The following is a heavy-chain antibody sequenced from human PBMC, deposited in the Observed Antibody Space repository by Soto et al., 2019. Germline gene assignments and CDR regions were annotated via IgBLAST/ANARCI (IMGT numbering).Heavy chain of an antibody. Sequence: EVQLVESGGGLVQPGRSLRLSCAASGFTFDDYAMHWVRQAPGKGLEWVSGISWNGGSIDYADSVKGRFTISRDNAKNSLYLQMNSLRAEDTALYYCAKDNRVWVYANGAGFDYWGQGTLVTVSS. D-gene: IGHD2-8*01. V-gene: IGHV3-9*01. CDR2: ISWNGGSI. CDR3: AKDNRVWVYANGAGFDY. J-gene: IGHJ4*02. CDR1: GFTFDDYA.